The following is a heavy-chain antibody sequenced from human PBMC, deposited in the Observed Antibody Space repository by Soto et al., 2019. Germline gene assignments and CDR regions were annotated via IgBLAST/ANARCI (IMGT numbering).Heavy chain of an antibody. CDR3: AKWDY. CDR2: ISSSYST. Sequence: EVQLLESGGGLVQPGGSLRLSCAASGFTFSSYTMSWVRQAPGKGLEWVSTISSSYSTYYAESVKGRFTISRDNSKNTLCLQMNSLRAEDTAIYYCAKWDYWGQGTLVTVSS. V-gene: IGHV3-23*01. CDR1: GFTFSSYT. J-gene: IGHJ4*02.